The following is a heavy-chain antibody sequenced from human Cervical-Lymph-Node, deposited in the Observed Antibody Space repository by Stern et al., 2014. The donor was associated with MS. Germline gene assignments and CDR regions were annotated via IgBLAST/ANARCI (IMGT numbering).Heavy chain of an antibody. D-gene: IGHD6-19*01. J-gene: IGHJ4*02. V-gene: IGHV3-9*01. Sequence: EVQLVESGGDLVQPGRSLRLSCAASGFRFDLYAMHRVRQAPGKGLEWVAGISWNSVSIGYAGSVKGRFTISRDNVKNFLYLQMDSLRPEDTALYYCAKEIRRADSSPDYWGQGALVTVSS. CDR2: ISWNSVSI. CDR1: GFRFDLYA. CDR3: AKEIRRADSSPDY.